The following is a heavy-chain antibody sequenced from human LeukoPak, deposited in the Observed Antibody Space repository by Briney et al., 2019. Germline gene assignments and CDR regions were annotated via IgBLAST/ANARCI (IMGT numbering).Heavy chain of an antibody. Sequence: PGGSLRLSCAASGFTFSSYAMSWVRQAPGKGLEWVSAISGSGGSTYYADSVKGRFTISRDNSKNTLYLQMNSLRAEDTAVYYCAKDLRAQGITMIVVVTPDYWGQGTLVTVSS. CDR1: GFTFSSYA. V-gene: IGHV3-23*01. D-gene: IGHD3-22*01. CDR3: AKDLRAQGITMIVVVTPDY. CDR2: ISGSGGST. J-gene: IGHJ4*02.